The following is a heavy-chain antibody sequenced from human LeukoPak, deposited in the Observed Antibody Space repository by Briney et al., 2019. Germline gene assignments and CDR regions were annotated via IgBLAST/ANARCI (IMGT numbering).Heavy chain of an antibody. CDR3: ATYSYQSEYFQH. V-gene: IGHV4-31*03. Sequence: SQTLSLTCTVSGGSISNYYWNWIRQHPGEGLEWIGYIYYTGSTYYNPSLESRVTISVDTSKNQFSLKLSSVTAADTAVYYCATYSYQSEYFQHWGQGTLVTVSS. CDR1: GGSISNYY. CDR2: IYYTGST. D-gene: IGHD2-15*01. J-gene: IGHJ1*01.